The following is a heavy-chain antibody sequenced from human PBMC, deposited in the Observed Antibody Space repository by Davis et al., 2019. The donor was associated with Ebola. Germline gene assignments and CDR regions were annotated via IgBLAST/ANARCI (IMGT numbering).Heavy chain of an antibody. CDR1: GFSFSSYW. D-gene: IGHD3-3*01. J-gene: IGHJ2*01. V-gene: IGHV3-7*01. CDR2: IKPDGSEQ. Sequence: GGSLRLSCAASGFSFSSYWMSWVRQAPGKGLEWVANIKPDGSEQQYVDSVKGRFTISRDNAKNSLYLQMNSLRDEDTAVYYCATGNQDTYYDFWSGSWYFDLWGRGTLVTVSS. CDR3: ATGNQDTYYDFWSGSWYFDL.